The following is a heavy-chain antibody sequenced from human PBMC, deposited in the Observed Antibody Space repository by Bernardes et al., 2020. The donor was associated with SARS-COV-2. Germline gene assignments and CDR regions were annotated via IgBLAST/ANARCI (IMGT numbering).Heavy chain of an antibody. CDR1: GYTFTSYG. J-gene: IGHJ3*02. D-gene: IGHD3-10*01. Sequence: ASVKVSCKASGYTFTSYGISWVRQAPGQGLEWMGWISAYNGNTNYAQKLQGRVTMTTDTSTSTAYMELRSLRSDDTAVYYCARVWDVLLWFGDPWGAFDIWGQGTMVTVSS. CDR3: ARVWDVLLWFGDPWGAFDI. CDR2: ISAYNGNT. V-gene: IGHV1-18*01.